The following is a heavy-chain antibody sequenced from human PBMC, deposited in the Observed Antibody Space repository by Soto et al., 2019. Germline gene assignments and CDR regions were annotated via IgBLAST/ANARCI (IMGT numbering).Heavy chain of an antibody. D-gene: IGHD2-2*01. CDR2: ISGSGGST. CDR3: AKPLRPEGIVVVPAASFDY. J-gene: IGHJ4*02. Sequence: GGSLRLSCAASGFTFSSYAMSWVRQAPGKGLEWVSAISGSGGSTYYADSVKGRFTISRDNSKNTLYLQMNSLRAEDTAVYYCAKPLRPEGIVVVPAASFDYWGQGTLVTVSS. CDR1: GFTFSSYA. V-gene: IGHV3-23*01.